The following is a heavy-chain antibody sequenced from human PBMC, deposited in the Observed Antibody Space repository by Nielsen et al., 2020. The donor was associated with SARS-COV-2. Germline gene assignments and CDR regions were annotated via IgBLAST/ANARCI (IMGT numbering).Heavy chain of an antibody. D-gene: IGHD6-13*01. CDR3: ARTGYSSSWRRYYYYGMDV. CDR2: MNPKSGNR. J-gene: IGHJ6*02. Sequence: ASVKVSCKASGYTFTSYAMHWVRQAPGQRLEWMGWMNPKSGNRGYAQRFQGRVTITADESTSTAYMELSSLRSEDTAVYYCARTGYSSSWRRYYYYGMDVWGQGTTVTVSS. CDR1: GYTFTSYA. V-gene: IGHV1-3*01.